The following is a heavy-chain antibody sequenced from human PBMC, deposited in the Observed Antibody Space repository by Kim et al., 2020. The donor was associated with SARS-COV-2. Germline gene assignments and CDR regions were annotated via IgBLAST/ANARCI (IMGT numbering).Heavy chain of an antibody. Sequence: GGSLRLSCAASGFTFEDFSMHWVRQAPGKGLEWVSLVTWNGVTTYYADPVKGRFTVSRDNSKDSLYLQMNSLRPEDTALYYCAKQMWDYMDVWGKGTAVT. CDR2: VTWNGVTT. J-gene: IGHJ6*03. V-gene: IGHV3-43*01. CDR1: GFTFEDFS. CDR3: AKQMWDYMDV. D-gene: IGHD1-26*01.